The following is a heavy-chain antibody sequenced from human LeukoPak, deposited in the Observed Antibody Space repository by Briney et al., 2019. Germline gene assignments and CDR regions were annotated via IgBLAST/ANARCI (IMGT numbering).Heavy chain of an antibody. D-gene: IGHD3-9*01. J-gene: IGHJ2*01. Sequence: SETLSLTCTVSGVSISDYYWSWVRQPPGKGLEWIGYIYYTGSTDYNPSLKSRVTLSVDTSKNQFSLNLRSVTATDTAVYYCARRTYYDTLTGYNYWYFDLWGRGTLVTVSS. CDR1: GVSISDYY. V-gene: IGHV4-59*01. CDR2: IYYTGST. CDR3: ARRTYYDTLTGYNYWYFDL.